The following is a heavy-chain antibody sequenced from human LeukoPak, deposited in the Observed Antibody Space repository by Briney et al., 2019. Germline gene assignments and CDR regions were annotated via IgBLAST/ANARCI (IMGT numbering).Heavy chain of an antibody. CDR3: ARVYNCSSTSCYFYYYYYMDV. D-gene: IGHD2-2*01. Sequence: QPGGSLRLSCAASGFTFSSYRMNWVRQAPGKGLEWVANIKQDGSEKYYVDSVKGRFTISRDNAKNSLYLQMNSLRAEDTAVYYCARVYNCSSTSCYFYYYYYMDVWGKGTTVTVSS. CDR1: GFTFSSYR. J-gene: IGHJ6*03. V-gene: IGHV3-7*01. CDR2: IKQDGSEK.